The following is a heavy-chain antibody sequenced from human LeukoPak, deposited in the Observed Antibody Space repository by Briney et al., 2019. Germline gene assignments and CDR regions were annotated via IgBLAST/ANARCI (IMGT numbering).Heavy chain of an antibody. D-gene: IGHD3-16*01. J-gene: IGHJ4*02. CDR1: GFTFSSYS. CDR2: ISSSSSYI. V-gene: IGHV3-21*01. CDR3: ARARLDVIDY. Sequence: AGGSLRLSCAASGFTFSSYSMNWVRQAPGKGLEWVSSISSSSSYIYYADSVKGRFTISRDNAKNSLYLRMNSLRAEDTAVYYCARARLDVIDYWGQGTLVTVSS.